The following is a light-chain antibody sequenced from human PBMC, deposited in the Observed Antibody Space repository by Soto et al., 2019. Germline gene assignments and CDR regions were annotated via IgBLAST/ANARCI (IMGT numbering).Light chain of an antibody. CDR1: QSISNW. J-gene: IGKJ1*01. CDR2: DAS. Sequence: DIQMTQSPSTLSASVGDRVTITCRASQSISNWLAWYQQKPGKAPKLLIYDASTLQSGVPSRFSGSGSGTEFTLTSSSLQPDDFATYYCQQYDIYSRTFGQGTKVEIK. V-gene: IGKV1-5*01. CDR3: QQYDIYSRT.